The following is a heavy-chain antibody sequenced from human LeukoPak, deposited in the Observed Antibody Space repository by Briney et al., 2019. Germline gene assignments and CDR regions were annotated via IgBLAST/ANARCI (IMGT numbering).Heavy chain of an antibody. Sequence: SETLSLTCTVSGGSISRYYWSWIRQSAGKGLEWIGRIYASGNTNYNPSLESRVTMSLDTSKKQFSLKVTSVTAADTAVYYCARERGALRGDAFDIWGQGIMVTVSS. CDR2: IYASGNT. CDR3: ARERGALRGDAFDI. J-gene: IGHJ3*02. D-gene: IGHD4-17*01. CDR1: GGSISRYY. V-gene: IGHV4-4*07.